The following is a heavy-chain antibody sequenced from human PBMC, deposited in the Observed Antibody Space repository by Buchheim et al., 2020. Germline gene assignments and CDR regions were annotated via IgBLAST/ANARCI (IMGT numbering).Heavy chain of an antibody. D-gene: IGHD7-27*01. Sequence: QVELVESGGGVVQPGRSLRLSCAGSGVSFSAYGMHWVRQAPGKGLEWVAHMSLDGRDNDYADSVKGRFIISRDNSHNTLYLQMNSLRVEDTAVYYCATGGWGSDFFDYWGQGNL. CDR3: ATGGWGSDFFDY. CDR1: GVSFSAYG. V-gene: IGHV3-33*03. J-gene: IGHJ4*02. CDR2: MSLDGRDN.